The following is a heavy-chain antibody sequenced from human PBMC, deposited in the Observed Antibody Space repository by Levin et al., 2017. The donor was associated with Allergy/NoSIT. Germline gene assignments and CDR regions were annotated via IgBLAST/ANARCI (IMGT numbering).Heavy chain of an antibody. CDR1: GFTFSSHW. V-gene: IGHV3-7*04. J-gene: IGHJ4*02. CDR3: VRGSSAGSY. Sequence: PGGSLRLSCAASGFTFSSHWMSWVRQAPGKGLEWVANIKQDGSETYSLGALRGRFTISRDNAKNSLYLQMNSLRVEDTAVYYCVRGSSAGSYWGQGTLVTVSS. CDR2: IKQDGSET. D-gene: IGHD6-19*01.